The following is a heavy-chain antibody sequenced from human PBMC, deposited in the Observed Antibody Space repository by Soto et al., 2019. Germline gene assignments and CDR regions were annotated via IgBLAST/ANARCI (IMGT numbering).Heavy chain of an antibody. V-gene: IGHV1-46*01. CDR1: GYTFTSYY. Sequence: ASVKVSCKASGYTFTSYYMHWVRQAPGQGLEWMGIINPSGGSTSYAQKFQGRVTMTRDTSTSTVYMELSSLRSEDTAVYYCAREVGSIVVVVAAVSLFDYWGQGTLVTVS. CDR2: INPSGGST. D-gene: IGHD2-15*01. J-gene: IGHJ4*02. CDR3: AREVGSIVVVVAAVSLFDY.